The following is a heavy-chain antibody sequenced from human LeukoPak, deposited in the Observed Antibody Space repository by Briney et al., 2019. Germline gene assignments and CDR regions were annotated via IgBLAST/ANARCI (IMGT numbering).Heavy chain of an antibody. CDR1: GGSFSGYY. V-gene: IGHV4-34*01. CDR3: ARVRTYYDFWSGYYTPAQYFDY. Sequence: PSETLSLTCAVYGGSFSGYYWSWIRQPPGKGLEWIGEINHSGSTNYNPSLKSRVTISVDTSKNQFSLKLSSVTAADTAVYYCARVRTYYDFWSGYYTPAQYFDYWGQGTLVTVSS. CDR2: INHSGST. D-gene: IGHD3-3*01. J-gene: IGHJ4*02.